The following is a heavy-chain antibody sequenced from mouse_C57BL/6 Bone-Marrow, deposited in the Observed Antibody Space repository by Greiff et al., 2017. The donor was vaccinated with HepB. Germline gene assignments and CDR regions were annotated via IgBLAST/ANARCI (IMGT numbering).Heavy chain of an antibody. J-gene: IGHJ2*01. D-gene: IGHD2-12*01. CDR1: GYTFTSYT. CDR3: ARGGYSLFDY. V-gene: IGHV1-4*01. CDR2: INPSSGYT. Sequence: LVESGAELARPGASVKMSCKASGYTFTSYTMHWVKQRPGQGLEWIGYINPSSGYTKYNQKFKDKATLTADKSSSTAYMQLSSLTSEDSAVYYCARGGYSLFDYWGQGTTLTVSS.